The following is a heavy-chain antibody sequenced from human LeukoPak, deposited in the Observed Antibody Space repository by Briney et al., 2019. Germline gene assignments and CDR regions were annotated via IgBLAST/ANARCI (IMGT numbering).Heavy chain of an antibody. J-gene: IGHJ4*02. Sequence: ASVKVSCKASGYTFTGYYMHWVRQAPGQGLEWMGWINPSTGDTNSAQKFQGRVTMTRDTSISTAYMELSRLRSDDTAVYYCARDRVVVPAAFDYWGQGTLVTVSS. D-gene: IGHD2-2*01. CDR2: INPSTGDT. CDR3: ARDRVVVPAAFDY. V-gene: IGHV1-2*02. CDR1: GYTFTGYY.